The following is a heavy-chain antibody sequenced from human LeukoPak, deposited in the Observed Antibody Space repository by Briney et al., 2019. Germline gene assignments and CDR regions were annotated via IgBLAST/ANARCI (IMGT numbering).Heavy chain of an antibody. V-gene: IGHV1-18*01. D-gene: IGHD2-2*01. J-gene: IGHJ3*02. Sequence: GASVKVSCKASGYTFTSYGISWVRPAPGQGREWMGWISAYNGNTNYAQKLQGRVTMTTDTSTSTAYMELRSLRSDDTAVYYCARVRFGGTMPRAFDIWGQGTMVTVSS. CDR2: ISAYNGNT. CDR1: GYTFTSYG. CDR3: ARVRFGGTMPRAFDI.